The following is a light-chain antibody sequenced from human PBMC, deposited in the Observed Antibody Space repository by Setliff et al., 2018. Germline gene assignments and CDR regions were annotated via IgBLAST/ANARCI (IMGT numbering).Light chain of an antibody. Sequence: QSVLTQPPSASGSPGQSVTISCTGTSSDVGGYNYVSWYQQHPGKAPKLMIYEVSKRPSGVPDRFSGSKSGNTASLTVSGLQAEDEADYYCSSYAGSNNIPYVFATGTKSPS. CDR3: SSYAGSNNIPYV. V-gene: IGLV2-8*01. J-gene: IGLJ1*01. CDR1: SSDVGGYNY. CDR2: EVS.